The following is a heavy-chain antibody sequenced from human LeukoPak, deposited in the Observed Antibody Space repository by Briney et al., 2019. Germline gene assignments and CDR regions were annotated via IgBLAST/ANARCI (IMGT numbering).Heavy chain of an antibody. CDR2: ISSSGSTI. Sequence: GGSLRLSCAASGFTFSDYYMSWIRQAPGKGLEWVSYISSSGSTIYYADSVKGRFTISRDNAKNSLYLQMNSMRAEDTAVYYCARDSSGWRSDFDYWGQGTLVTVSS. V-gene: IGHV3-11*01. D-gene: IGHD6-19*01. CDR3: ARDSSGWRSDFDY. J-gene: IGHJ4*02. CDR1: GFTFSDYY.